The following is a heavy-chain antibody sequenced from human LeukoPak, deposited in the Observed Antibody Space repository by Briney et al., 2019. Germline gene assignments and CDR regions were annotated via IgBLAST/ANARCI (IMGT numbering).Heavy chain of an antibody. CDR1: GGSISDYY. V-gene: IGHV4-59*01. CDR3: ARDLGGYYYYGMDV. Sequence: SETLSLTCTVSGGSISDYYWSWIRQPPRKGLEWIGYIYYSGSTNYNPSLKSRVTISVDTSKNQFSLKLSSVTAADTAVYYCARDLGGYYYYGMDVWGQGTTVTVSS. D-gene: IGHD3-10*01. J-gene: IGHJ6*02. CDR2: IYYSGST.